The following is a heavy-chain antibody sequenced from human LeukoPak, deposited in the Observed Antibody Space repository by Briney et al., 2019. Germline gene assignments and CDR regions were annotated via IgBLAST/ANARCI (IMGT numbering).Heavy chain of an antibody. CDR2: INHSGST. J-gene: IGHJ5*02. CDR1: GGSFSGYY. D-gene: IGHD6-13*01. Sequence: PSETLSLTCAVYGGSFSGYYWSWIRQPPGKGLEWIGEINHSGSTNYNPSLKSRVTISVDTSKNQFSLKLSSVTAADTAVYYCARGPRIAAAGRLGWFDPWGQGTLVTVSS. V-gene: IGHV4-34*01. CDR3: ARGPRIAAAGRLGWFDP.